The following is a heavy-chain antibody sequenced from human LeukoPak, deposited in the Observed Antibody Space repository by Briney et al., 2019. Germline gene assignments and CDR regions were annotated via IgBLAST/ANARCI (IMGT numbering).Heavy chain of an antibody. CDR3: ARDQGYDSSGYYVGYYFDY. CDR1: GGSISSYY. D-gene: IGHD3-22*01. Sequence: SETLSLTCTVSGGSISSYYWSWIRPPAGEGREWSGRIYTSGSTNYNPSLKSRVTMSVDTSKNQFSLKLSSVTAADTAVYYCARDQGYDSSGYYVGYYFDYWGQGTRVTVSS. J-gene: IGHJ4*02. CDR2: IYTSGST. V-gene: IGHV4-4*07.